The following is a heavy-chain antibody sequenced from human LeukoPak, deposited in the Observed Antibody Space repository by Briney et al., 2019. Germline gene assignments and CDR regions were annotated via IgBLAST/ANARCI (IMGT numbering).Heavy chain of an antibody. CDR1: GYTFTSYG. CDR2: ISAYNGNT. CDR3: ARKPALRPAMDYYGMDV. D-gene: IGHD2-2*01. J-gene: IGHJ6*02. Sequence: ASVKVSCKASGYTFTSYGISWVRQAPGQGLEWMGWISAYNGNTNYAQKLQGRVTMTTDTSTSTAYMELRSLRSDDTAVYYCARKPALRPAMDYYGMDVWGQGTTVTVSS. V-gene: IGHV1-18*01.